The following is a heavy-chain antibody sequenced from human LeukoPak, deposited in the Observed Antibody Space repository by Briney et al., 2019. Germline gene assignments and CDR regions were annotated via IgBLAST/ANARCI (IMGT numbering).Heavy chain of an antibody. CDR3: ARGAYYYASSGFFTFHI. CDR1: GGSISTYY. D-gene: IGHD3-22*01. V-gene: IGHV4-4*07. Sequence: PSEALSLTCTVSGGSISTYYWSWIRQPAGKGLEWIGRTYTNGRTNYNPSLKSRVSMSVDTSKNQFSLKLSSVTAADTATYYCARGAYYYASSGFFTFHIWGQGTMVTVSS. CDR2: TYTNGRT. J-gene: IGHJ3*02.